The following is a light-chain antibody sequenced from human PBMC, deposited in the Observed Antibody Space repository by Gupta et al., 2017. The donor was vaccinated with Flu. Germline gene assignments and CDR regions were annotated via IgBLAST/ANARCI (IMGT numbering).Light chain of an antibody. CDR3: MQGAHWPWA. J-gene: IGKJ1*01. Sequence: NSCSSSQGLVYSDGNTYLHWFQQRPGQSPRRLIYQVSYRDSGVPDRFSGSGSGTDFTLKISRVEAEDVGIYFCMQGAHWPWAFGQGTTVEIK. CDR1: QGLVYSDGNTY. CDR2: QVS. V-gene: IGKV2-30*01.